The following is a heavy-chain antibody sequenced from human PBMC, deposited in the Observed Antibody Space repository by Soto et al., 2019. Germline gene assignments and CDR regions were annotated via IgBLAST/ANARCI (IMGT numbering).Heavy chain of an antibody. CDR1: GHTFTSCG. Sequence: VASVKVSCKASGHTFTSCGISWVRQAPGQGLEWMGWISAYNGNTNYAQKLQGRVTMTTDTSTSTAYMELRSLRSDDTAVYYCARGGCSGGSCYFYFDYWGQGTLVTVSS. CDR2: ISAYNGNT. CDR3: ARGGCSGGSCYFYFDY. D-gene: IGHD2-15*01. J-gene: IGHJ4*02. V-gene: IGHV1-18*01.